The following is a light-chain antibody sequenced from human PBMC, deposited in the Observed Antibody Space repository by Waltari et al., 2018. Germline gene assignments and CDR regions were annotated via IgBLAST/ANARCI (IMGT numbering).Light chain of an antibody. CDR1: QSVSRS. Sequence: IVLTQAPGTLSLSPGERATLSCRASQSVSRSLAWYQQQPGQAPKPHLSGASTRATGIPDRFTGSGSGTDFSLTISSLEPEDFAIYFCQHYVRLPATFGQGTKVEIK. CDR3: QHYVRLPAT. CDR2: GAS. J-gene: IGKJ1*01. V-gene: IGKV3-20*01.